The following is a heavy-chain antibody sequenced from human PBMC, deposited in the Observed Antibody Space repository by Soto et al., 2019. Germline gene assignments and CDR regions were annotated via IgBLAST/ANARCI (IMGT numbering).Heavy chain of an antibody. J-gene: IGHJ3*02. CDR3: ARAELRFFDPRTGALDI. V-gene: IGHV1-46*03. Sequence: ASVKVSCKASGYTFTSYYMHWLRQAPGQGLEWMGIINPSGGSTSYAQKFQGRVTMTRDTSTSTVYMELSSLRPEDTAVYYCARAELRFFDPRTGALDIWGRGTLVPVSS. CDR2: INPSGGST. CDR1: GYTFTSYY. D-gene: IGHD3-3*01.